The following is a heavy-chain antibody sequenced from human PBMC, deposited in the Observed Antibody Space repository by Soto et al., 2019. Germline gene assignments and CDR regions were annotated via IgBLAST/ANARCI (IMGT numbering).Heavy chain of an antibody. D-gene: IGHD6-6*01. J-gene: IGHJ4*02. Sequence: SETLSLTCAVYGGSFSGYYWSWIRQPPGKGLEWIGEINHSGSTNYNPSLKSRVTISVDTSKNQFSLKLSSVTAADTAVYYCARALVDRATDHWGQGTLVTVSS. CDR2: INHSGST. CDR1: GGSFSGYY. V-gene: IGHV4-34*01. CDR3: ARALVDRATDH.